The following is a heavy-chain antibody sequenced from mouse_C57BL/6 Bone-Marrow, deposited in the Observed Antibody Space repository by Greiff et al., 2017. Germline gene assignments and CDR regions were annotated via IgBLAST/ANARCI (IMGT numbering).Heavy chain of an antibody. CDR3: ARLRRGSSGND. CDR2: INPSNGGT. CDR1: GYTFTSYW. J-gene: IGHJ2*01. V-gene: IGHV1-53*01. D-gene: IGHD1-1*01. Sequence: QVQLQQPGTELVKPGASVKLSCKASGYTFTSYWMHWVKQRPGQGLEWIGNINPSNGGTTSNEKFKSKATLTVDQSSSTAYMQLSSLTSEDSAVYDCARLRRGSSGNDWGQGTTLTVSS.